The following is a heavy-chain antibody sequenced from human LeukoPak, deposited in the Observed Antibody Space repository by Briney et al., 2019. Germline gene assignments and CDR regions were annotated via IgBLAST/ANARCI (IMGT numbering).Heavy chain of an antibody. J-gene: IGHJ4*02. Sequence: PGGSLRLSCAASGFTFSQYSMSWVRQAPGKGLEWVAAISSHSDYIYHADSVEGRFTISRDNAKNSLYLQMNSLRAEDTAVYYCARDGWGRPESGGFDSWGQGILVTVSS. V-gene: IGHV3-21*01. CDR1: GFTFSQYS. D-gene: IGHD2-8*02. CDR3: ARDGWGRPESGGFDS. CDR2: ISSHSDYI.